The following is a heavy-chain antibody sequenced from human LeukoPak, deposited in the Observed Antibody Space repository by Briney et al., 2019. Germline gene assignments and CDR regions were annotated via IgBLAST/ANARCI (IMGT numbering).Heavy chain of an antibody. V-gene: IGHV3-48*01. CDR2: ISSSGYTM. J-gene: IGHJ4*02. CDR3: AINIVVVPAAMRGGDY. D-gene: IGHD2-2*01. CDR1: GFTVSSYN. Sequence: GGSLRLSCAASGFTVSSYNMNWVRQTPGKGLEWVSYISSSGYTMHHADSVKGRFTISRDNSKNTLYLQMNSLRAEDTAVYYCAINIVVVPAAMRGGDYWGQGALVTVSS.